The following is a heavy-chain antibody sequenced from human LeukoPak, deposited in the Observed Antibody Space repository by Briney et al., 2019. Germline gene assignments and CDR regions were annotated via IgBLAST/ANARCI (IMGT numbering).Heavy chain of an antibody. CDR1: GYSFTTYW. J-gene: IGHJ4*02. CDR2: IYPGDSDT. CDR3: ASLNCGSGSYFVN. Sequence: GESLKISCKGSGYSFTTYWIGWVRQMPGKGLEWMGIIYPGDSDTRYSPSFQGQVTISADKSISTAYLQWSSLKASDTAMYYCASLNCGSGSYFVNWGQGTLVTVSS. D-gene: IGHD3-10*01. V-gene: IGHV5-51*01.